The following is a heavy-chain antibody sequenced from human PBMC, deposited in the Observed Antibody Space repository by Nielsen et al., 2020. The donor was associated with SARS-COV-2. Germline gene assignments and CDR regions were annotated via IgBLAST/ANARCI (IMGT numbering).Heavy chain of an antibody. CDR3: AREDSGGYLWWGGHDAFDI. V-gene: IGHV7-4-1*02. CDR1: GYTFTRYA. CDR2: IYTNTGNP. J-gene: IGHJ3*02. D-gene: IGHD1-26*01. Sequence: ASVKVSCKASGYTFTRYAMNWVRQAPGQGLDWMGWIYTNTGNPTYAQGFTGRFVFSLDTSVSTAYLQISSLKAEDTDVYYCAREDSGGYLWWGGHDAFDIWGQGTMVTVSS.